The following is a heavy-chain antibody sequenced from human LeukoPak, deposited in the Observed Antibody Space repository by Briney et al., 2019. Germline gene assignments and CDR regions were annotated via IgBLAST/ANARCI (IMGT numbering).Heavy chain of an antibody. CDR2: ISYDGRDK. J-gene: IGHJ4*02. V-gene: IGHV3-30*04. CDR3: ARDSSGYSADYYFDY. CDR1: GFTFSSYP. Sequence: PGRSLRLSCAVSGFTFSSYPLHRVRQAPGKGLEWVAVISYDGRDKYHADSVKGRFTVSRDNSKNTLYLQMNSLRAEDTAVYYCARDSSGYSADYYFDYWGQGTLVTVSS. D-gene: IGHD3-22*01.